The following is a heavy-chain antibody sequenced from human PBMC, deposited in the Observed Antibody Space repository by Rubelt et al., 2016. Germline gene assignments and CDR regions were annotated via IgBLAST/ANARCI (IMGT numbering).Heavy chain of an antibody. D-gene: IGHD5-18*01. CDR2: INWDGSPT. Sequence: EVMLLESGGGLAQPGGSLRLSCVASGFPFDDYTLHWVRQAPGKGLEWVSFINWDGSPTYYADSVKGRFTIPRDNRKNSLYLQMNSLRTEDTARYYCAKEGDTAVPFDSWGQGTLVTVSS. J-gene: IGHJ4*02. CDR3: AKEGDTAVPFDS. CDR1: GFPFDDYT. V-gene: IGHV3-43*01.